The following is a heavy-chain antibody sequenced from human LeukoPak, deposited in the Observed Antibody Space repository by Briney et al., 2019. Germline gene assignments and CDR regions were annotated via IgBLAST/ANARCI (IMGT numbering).Heavy chain of an antibody. CDR3: ARDPLYYYGSGSPDY. V-gene: IGHV1-18*01. CDR2: ISAYNGNT. CDR1: GYTFTSYG. Sequence: ASVKVSCKASGYTFTSYGISWVRQAPGQGLEWMGWISAYNGNTNYAQKLQGRVTMTTDTSTSTAYMELRSLRSDDTAVYYCARDPLYYYGSGSPDYWGQGTLVTVSS. D-gene: IGHD3-10*01. J-gene: IGHJ4*02.